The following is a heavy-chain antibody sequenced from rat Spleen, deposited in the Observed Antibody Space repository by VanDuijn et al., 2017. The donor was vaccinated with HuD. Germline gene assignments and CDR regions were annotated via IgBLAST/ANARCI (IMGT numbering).Heavy chain of an antibody. J-gene: IGHJ1*01. CDR1: GFSLTSYH. V-gene: IGHV2-13*01. Sequence: QVQLKESGPGLVQPARTLSLTCTVSGFSLTSYHISWVRQPPGKSLEWMGTIWAGGNTNYNSAVQSRLSISRDTSKSQVFLKVNSLQPEDTGTYYCVRDRYNWYFDFWGPGIMVTVSS. CDR3: VRDRYNWYFDF. CDR2: IWAGGNT.